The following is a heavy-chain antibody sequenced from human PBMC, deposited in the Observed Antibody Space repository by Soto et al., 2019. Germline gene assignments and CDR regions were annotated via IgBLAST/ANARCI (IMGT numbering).Heavy chain of an antibody. CDR1: GYTFTSYG. CDR2: ISTYNGNT. V-gene: IGHV1-18*01. CDR3: AREMVRGVGSNY. Sequence: QVQLVQSGAEVKKPGASVKVSCKASGYTFTSYGISWVRQAPGQGLEWMGWISTYNGNTKYAQKLQGRVTMTTDTATSRAYMERRSVRSYDAAVCYCAREMVRGVGSNYWGQGTLVTVSS. J-gene: IGHJ4*02. D-gene: IGHD3-10*01.